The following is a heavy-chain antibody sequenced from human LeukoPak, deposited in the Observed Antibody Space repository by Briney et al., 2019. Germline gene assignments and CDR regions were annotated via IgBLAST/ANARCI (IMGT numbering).Heavy chain of an antibody. Sequence: ASVTVSCKASGYTFTSYYMHWVRQAPGQGLEWMGMINPSGGSTSYAQKFQGRVTMTRDTSTSTVYMELSSLRSEDTAVYYCARDPTYQSGGDYGEVWGQGTLVTVSS. CDR2: INPSGGST. V-gene: IGHV1-46*01. CDR1: GYTFTSYY. CDR3: ARDPTYQSGGDYGEV. D-gene: IGHD4-17*01. J-gene: IGHJ4*02.